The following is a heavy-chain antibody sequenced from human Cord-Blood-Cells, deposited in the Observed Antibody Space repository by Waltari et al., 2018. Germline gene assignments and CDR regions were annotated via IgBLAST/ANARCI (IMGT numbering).Heavy chain of an antibody. Sequence: QVQLVQSGAEVKKPGASVKVSCKASGYTFTGYYMHWVRQAPGQGLEWMEWINPNSGGTNYAQKFQGRVTMTRDTSISTAYMELSRLRSDDTAVYYCARDLYYYGSGSYYNWYFDLWGRGTLVTVSS. V-gene: IGHV1-2*02. J-gene: IGHJ2*01. D-gene: IGHD3-10*01. CDR3: ARDLYYYGSGSYYNWYFDL. CDR2: INPNSGGT. CDR1: GYTFTGYY.